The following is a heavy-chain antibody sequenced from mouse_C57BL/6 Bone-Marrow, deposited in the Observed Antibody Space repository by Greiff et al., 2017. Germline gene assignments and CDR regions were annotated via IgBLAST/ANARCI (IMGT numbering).Heavy chain of an antibody. CDR2: IDPTSGGT. V-gene: IGHV1-72*01. D-gene: IGHD2-3*01. Sequence: VQLQQPGAELVKPGASVKLSCKASGYTFTSYWMNWVKQRPGRGLEWIGRIDPTSGGTKYNETFKSKATLTVDKPSSTAEMQLSSRTSADSAVYYCAHGYYLYWDFAVWGTGTTVTVSS. CDR1: GYTFTSYW. CDR3: AHGYYLYWDFAV. J-gene: IGHJ1*03.